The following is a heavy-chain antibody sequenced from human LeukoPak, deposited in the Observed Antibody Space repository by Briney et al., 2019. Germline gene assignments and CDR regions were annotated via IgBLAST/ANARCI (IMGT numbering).Heavy chain of an antibody. Sequence: QSGGSLRLSCAASGFTFSSYAMSWVRQAPGKGLEWVSAISGSGGSTYYADSVKGRFTISRDNSKNTLYLQMNSLRAEDTAVYYCAKDLRYDSSGYYYSSYFDYWGQGTLVTVSS. CDR2: ISGSGGST. J-gene: IGHJ4*02. D-gene: IGHD3-22*01. V-gene: IGHV3-23*01. CDR1: GFTFSSYA. CDR3: AKDLRYDSSGYYYSSYFDY.